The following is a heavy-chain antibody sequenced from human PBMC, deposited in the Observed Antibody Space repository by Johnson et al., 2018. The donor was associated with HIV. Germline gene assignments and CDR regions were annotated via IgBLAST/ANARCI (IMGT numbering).Heavy chain of an antibody. CDR2: ISGSGGST. CDR1: GFTFDDYG. V-gene: IGHV3-23*04. Sequence: EMPLVEPGGGLLKPGGSLRLSCAASGFTFDDYGMSWVRQAPGKGLEWVSSISGSGGSTFYADSVKGRFTISRDNSKNTLYLQMNSLRAGDTAVYYCARDRSKGGAFDIWGQGTMVTVSS. J-gene: IGHJ3*02. D-gene: IGHD2/OR15-2a*01. CDR3: ARDRSKGGAFDI.